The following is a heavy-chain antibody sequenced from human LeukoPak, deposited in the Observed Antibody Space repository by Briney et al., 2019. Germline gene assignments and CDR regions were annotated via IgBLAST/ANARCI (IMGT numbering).Heavy chain of an antibody. CDR2: IYYSGST. CDR1: GGSISSSSYY. CDR3: ARFYSSSWPNYYYYYGMDV. D-gene: IGHD6-13*01. Sequence: PSETLSLTCTVSGGSISSSSYYWGWIRQPPGKGLEWIGRIYYSGSTYYNPSLKSRVTISVDTSKNQCSLKLSSVTAADTAVYYCARFYSSSWPNYYYYYGMDVWGQGTTVTVSS. J-gene: IGHJ6*02. V-gene: IGHV4-39*01.